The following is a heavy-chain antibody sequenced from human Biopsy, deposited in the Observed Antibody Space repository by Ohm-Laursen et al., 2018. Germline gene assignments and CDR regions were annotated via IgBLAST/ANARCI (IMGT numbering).Heavy chain of an antibody. V-gene: IGHV1-69*13. CDR1: GGTFSSFG. CDR2: INSMFGTT. Sequence: SVKVSCKASGGTFSSFGISWVRQAPGQGLEWMGEINSMFGTTNYAQTFQGRVTITADESTSTAYMEVSSLRSDDTAVYYCARDIMNPIGGLVARSDVFDVWGQGTMVTVSS. CDR3: ARDIMNPIGGLVARSDVFDV. J-gene: IGHJ3*01. D-gene: IGHD3-16*02.